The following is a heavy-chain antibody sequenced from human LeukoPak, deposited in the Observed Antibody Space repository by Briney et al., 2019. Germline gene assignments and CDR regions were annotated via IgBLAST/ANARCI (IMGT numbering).Heavy chain of an antibody. Sequence: PSETLSLTCTVSGGSISSYYWSWIRQPAGKGLEWIGRIYTSGSTNYNPSLKSRVTMSVDTSKNQFSLKLSSVTAADTAVYYCARDYYGSGSLKRLNWFDPWGQGTLVTASS. CDR3: ARDYYGSGSLKRLNWFDP. V-gene: IGHV4-4*07. CDR1: GGSISSYY. CDR2: IYTSGST. D-gene: IGHD3-10*01. J-gene: IGHJ5*02.